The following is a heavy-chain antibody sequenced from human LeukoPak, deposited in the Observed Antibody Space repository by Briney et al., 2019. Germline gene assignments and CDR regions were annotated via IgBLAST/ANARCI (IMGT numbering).Heavy chain of an antibody. CDR2: IYYSGST. Sequence: PSQTLSLTCTVSGGSISSGDYYWSLIRQPPGKGLELIGYIYYSGSTYYNPSLKSRVAISVDTSKNQFSLKLSSVTAADTAVYYCATSLRYNYYYGMDVWGQGTTVTVSS. D-gene: IGHD3-9*01. J-gene: IGHJ6*02. V-gene: IGHV4-30-4*01. CDR1: GGSISSGDYY. CDR3: ATSLRYNYYYGMDV.